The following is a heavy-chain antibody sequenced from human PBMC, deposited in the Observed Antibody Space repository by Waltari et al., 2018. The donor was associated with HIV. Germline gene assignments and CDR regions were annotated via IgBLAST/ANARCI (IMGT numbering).Heavy chain of an antibody. CDR3: ATGGGTTSIQLYDLDV. J-gene: IGHJ6*02. CDR1: GYTLRELS. D-gene: IGHD1-26*01. V-gene: IGHV1-24*01. Sequence: QVQLLQSGVDVKKPGASVTVSSTVFGYTLRELSMHWVRQAPGKGLEWMGGFDPEDDETIYAQKFQGRVTMTEDTSTDSAYMELSSLTSEDTAVYYCATGGGTTSIQLYDLDVWGQGTTVTISS. CDR2: FDPEDDET.